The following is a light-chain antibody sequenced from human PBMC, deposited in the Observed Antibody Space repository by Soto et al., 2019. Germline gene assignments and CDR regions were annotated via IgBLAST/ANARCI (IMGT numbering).Light chain of an antibody. CDR2: GAS. CDR3: QHNGRS. CDR1: QSVSNNY. J-gene: IGKJ5*01. Sequence: EIVLTQSPGTLSLSPGERATLSCRASQSVSNNYLAWYQQKVGRAPRVLIYGASNRATGIPDRFSGSGSGTDFTLTITRLEPEDSAVYYCQHNGRSFGQGTRLEIK. V-gene: IGKV3-20*01.